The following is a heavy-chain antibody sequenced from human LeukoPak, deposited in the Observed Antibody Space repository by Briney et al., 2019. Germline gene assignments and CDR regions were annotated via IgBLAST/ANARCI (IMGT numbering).Heavy chain of an antibody. CDR3: AREGDSSSSAGYDYYYYYGMDV. D-gene: IGHD6-6*01. CDR2: INPNSGGT. CDR1: GYTFTGYY. J-gene: IGHJ6*02. Sequence: RASVKVSCKASGYTFTGYYMHWVRQAPGQGLEWMGWINPNSGGTNYAQKFQGRVTMTRDTSISTAYMELSRLRSDDTAVYYCAREGDSSSSAGYDYYYYYGMDVWGQGTTVTASS. V-gene: IGHV1-2*02.